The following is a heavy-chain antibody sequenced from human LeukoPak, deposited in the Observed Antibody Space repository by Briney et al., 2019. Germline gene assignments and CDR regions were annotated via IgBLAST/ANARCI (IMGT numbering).Heavy chain of an antibody. J-gene: IGHJ4*02. D-gene: IGHD2-15*01. CDR2: IYYSGST. V-gene: IGHV4-39*01. Sequence: SETLSLTCTVSGGSISSSYYWGWIRQPPGKGLEWIGSIYYSGSTYYNPSLKSRVTISVDTSKNQFSLKLSSVTAADTAVYYCARLRLRGLFDYWGQGTLVTVSS. CDR1: GGSISSSYY. CDR3: ARLRLRGLFDY.